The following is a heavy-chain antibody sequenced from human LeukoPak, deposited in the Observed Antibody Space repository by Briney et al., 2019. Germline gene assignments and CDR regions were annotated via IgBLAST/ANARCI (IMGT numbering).Heavy chain of an antibody. J-gene: IGHJ6*03. CDR1: GYTLTSYG. CDR2: ISAYNGNT. CDR3: ARGPIIDIVVIPAAADYYHMDV. V-gene: IGHV1-18*01. Sequence: ASVKVSCKASGYTLTSYGISWVRQAPGQGLEWMGWISAYNGNTRYAQKLQGRVTMTTDSSTSTAYMELRSLRSDDTVVYYCARGPIIDIVVIPAAADYYHMDVWGKGTTVTVSS. D-gene: IGHD2-2*01.